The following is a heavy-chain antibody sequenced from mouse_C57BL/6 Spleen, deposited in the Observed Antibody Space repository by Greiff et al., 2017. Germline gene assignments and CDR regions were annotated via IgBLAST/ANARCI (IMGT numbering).Heavy chain of an antibody. J-gene: IGHJ3*01. CDR2: ISYSGST. V-gene: IGHV3-1*01. CDR3: ARGYYGSSSSFAY. Sequence: DVKLVESGPGMVKPSQSLSLSCTVTGYSITSGYDWHWIRHFPGNILEWMGYISYSGSTNYNPSLKSRISITHDTSKNHFFLKLNSVTTEDTATYYCARGYYGSSSSFAYWGQGTLVTVSA. CDR1: GYSITSGYD. D-gene: IGHD1-1*01.